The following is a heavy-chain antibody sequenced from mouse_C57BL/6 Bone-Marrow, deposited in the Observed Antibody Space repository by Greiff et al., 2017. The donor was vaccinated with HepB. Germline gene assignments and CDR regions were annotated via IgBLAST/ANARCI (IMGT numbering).Heavy chain of an antibody. D-gene: IGHD1-1*01. Sequence: EVQGVESGGGLVQSGRSLRLSCATSGFTFSDFYMEWVRQAPGKGLEWIAASRNKANDDTTEYSASVKGRFIISRDTSQSILYLQMNALRAEDTAIYYCARATVGYCDVWGTGTTVTVSS. CDR3: ARATVGYCDV. V-gene: IGHV7-1*01. CDR2: SRNKANDDTT. CDR1: GFTFSDFY. J-gene: IGHJ1*03.